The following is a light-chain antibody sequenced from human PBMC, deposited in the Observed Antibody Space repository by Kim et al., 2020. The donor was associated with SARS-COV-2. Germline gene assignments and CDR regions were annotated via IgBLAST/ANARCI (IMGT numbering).Light chain of an antibody. Sequence: VSPGQTASIPCSGDKLANKYVCWYQQRPGQSPVLVMYQDTKRPSVIPERFSGSNSGNTATLTISGTQALDEADYYCQAWDSAYVVFGGGTQLTVL. CDR3: QAWDSAYVV. CDR1: KLANKY. V-gene: IGLV3-1*01. CDR2: QDT. J-gene: IGLJ2*01.